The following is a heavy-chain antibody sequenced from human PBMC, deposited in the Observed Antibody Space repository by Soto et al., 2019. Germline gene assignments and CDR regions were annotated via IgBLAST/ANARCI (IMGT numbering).Heavy chain of an antibody. D-gene: IGHD3-22*01. J-gene: IGHJ5*02. Sequence: GGSLRLSCAASGFTFSSYWMHWVRQAPGKGLVWVSRINSDGRSTSYADSVKGRFTISRDNAKNTLYLQMNSLRAEDTAVYYCARDYYDSSGYLNWFDPWGLRTLVTVSS. CDR2: INSDGRST. CDR1: GFTFSSYW. CDR3: ARDYYDSSGYLNWFDP. V-gene: IGHV3-74*01.